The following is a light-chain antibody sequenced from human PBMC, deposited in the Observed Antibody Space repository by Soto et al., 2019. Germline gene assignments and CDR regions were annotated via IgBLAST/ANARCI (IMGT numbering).Light chain of an antibody. CDR1: QSVSSNH. CDR2: GAS. V-gene: IGKV3-20*01. J-gene: IGKJ2*01. CDR3: QQYGSSTST. Sequence: EMVLTQSPGSLSLSPRERATLSCRASQSVSSNHLAWYQQKPGQAPRLLIYGASRRATGIPYRFSGSGSGTDFTLTISRLEPEDFAVYYCQQYGSSTSTFGQGTKVEIK.